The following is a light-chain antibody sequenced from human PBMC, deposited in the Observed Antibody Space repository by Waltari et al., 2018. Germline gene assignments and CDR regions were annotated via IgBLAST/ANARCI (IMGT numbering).Light chain of an antibody. CDR3: QAWDSTTAV. V-gene: IGLV3-1*01. J-gene: IGLJ2*01. CDR2: QDN. Sequence: SFELTQSPSVSVSLGQTATITCAGDKLGSKYVSWYKQKPGQSPVLVVYQDNRRPSWSPDRFSGSNSGSTATLIISGTQAMDEADYYCQAWDSTTAVFGGGTKLTVL. CDR1: KLGSKY.